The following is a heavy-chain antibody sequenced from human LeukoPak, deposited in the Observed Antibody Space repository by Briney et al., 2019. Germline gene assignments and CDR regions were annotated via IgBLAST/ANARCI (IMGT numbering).Heavy chain of an antibody. J-gene: IGHJ4*02. CDR3: VKDTSGTY. D-gene: IGHD1-26*01. CDR2: ISGSSTTK. Sequence: GGSLRLSCAASGFTFSSYSMNWVRQAPGKGLEWVSYISGSSTTKSYADSVKGRFTISRDNAKNSLYLQMSSLRAEDTAIYYCVKDTSGTYWGQGTLVTVSS. CDR1: GFTFSSYS. V-gene: IGHV3-48*01.